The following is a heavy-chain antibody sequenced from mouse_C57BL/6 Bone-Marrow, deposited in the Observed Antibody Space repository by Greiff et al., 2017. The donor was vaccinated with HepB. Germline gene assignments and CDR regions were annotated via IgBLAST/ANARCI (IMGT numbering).Heavy chain of an antibody. CDR1: GYTFTGYW. CDR2: ILPGSGST. CDR3: ARHPPYYYGSSYWYFDV. D-gene: IGHD1-1*01. J-gene: IGHJ1*03. V-gene: IGHV1-9*01. Sequence: VKLVESGAELMKPGASVKLSCKATGYTFTGYWIEWVKQRPGHGLEWIGEILPGSGSTYYNEKFKGKATLTADKSSSTAYMQLSSLTSEDSAVYFCARHPPYYYGSSYWYFDVWGTGTTVTVSS.